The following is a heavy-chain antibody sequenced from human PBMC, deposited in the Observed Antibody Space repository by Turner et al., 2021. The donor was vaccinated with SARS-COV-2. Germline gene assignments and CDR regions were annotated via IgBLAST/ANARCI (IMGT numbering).Heavy chain of an antibody. CDR2: IWYDGSNK. CDR1: GFTFSSYG. Sequence: QVQLVESGGGVVQPGRSLRLSCAASGFTFSSYGMHWVRQAPGKGLEWVAVIWYDGSNKYYADSVKGRFTISRDNSKNTLYLQMNSLRAEDTAVYNCATGGYCSSTSCYTDYYYYGMDVWGQGTTVTVSS. J-gene: IGHJ6*02. CDR3: ATGGYCSSTSCYTDYYYYGMDV. V-gene: IGHV3-33*01. D-gene: IGHD2-2*02.